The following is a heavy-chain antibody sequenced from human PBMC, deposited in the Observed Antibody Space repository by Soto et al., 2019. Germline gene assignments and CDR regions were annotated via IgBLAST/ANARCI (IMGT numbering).Heavy chain of an antibody. CDR2: ITSDSSTI. V-gene: IGHV3-48*01. Sequence: EVQLVESGGGLVQPGGSLRLSCAASGFTFSSYSINWVRQAPGKGLEWFSYITSDSSTISYADSVKGRFTVSRDNAKNSLYLQMVSLRAEDTAVYYCARVGRGVYGMDVWGQGTSVTVSS. D-gene: IGHD2-8*01. J-gene: IGHJ6*02. CDR3: ARVGRGVYGMDV. CDR1: GFTFSSYS.